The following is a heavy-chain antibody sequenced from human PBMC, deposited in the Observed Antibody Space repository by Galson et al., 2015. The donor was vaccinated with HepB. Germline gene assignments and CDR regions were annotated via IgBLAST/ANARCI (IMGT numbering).Heavy chain of an antibody. CDR1: GFTFSDYY. Sequence: SLRLSCAASGFTFSDYYMSWIRQAPGKGLEWVSYISSSSSYTNYADSVKGRFTISRDNAKNSLYLQMNSLRAEDTAVYYCASGIEYSSSWITPHFDYWGQGTLVTVSS. CDR2: ISSSSSYT. CDR3: ASGIEYSSSWITPHFDY. J-gene: IGHJ4*02. D-gene: IGHD6-13*01. V-gene: IGHV3-11*06.